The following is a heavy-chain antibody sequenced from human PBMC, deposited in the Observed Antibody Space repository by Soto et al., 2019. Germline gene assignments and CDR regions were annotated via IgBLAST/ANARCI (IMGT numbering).Heavy chain of an antibody. CDR1: GFTFSTYA. Sequence: EVQLLESGGGLAQPGGSLRPSCATSGFTFSTYAMSWVRQAPGKGLEWVSTITTSGGNTYYADSVQGRFTISRDNSKNTLYLLMNSLRAEDTAVYFCAGRYCTNGVCYTNYYYYIDVWGKGTTVTVSS. D-gene: IGHD2-8*01. V-gene: IGHV3-23*01. CDR2: ITTSGGNT. CDR3: AGRYCTNGVCYTNYYYYIDV. J-gene: IGHJ6*03.